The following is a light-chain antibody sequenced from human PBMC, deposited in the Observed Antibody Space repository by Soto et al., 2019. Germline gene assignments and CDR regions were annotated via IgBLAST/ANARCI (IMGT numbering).Light chain of an antibody. CDR1: QSVGSDY. Sequence: ELVLTQSPGTLSLSPGESATLSCRASQSVGSDYLAWYQQKPGQAHRILIFGAYGRATGIQDRFSGSGSGTDFTLTISRLEPEDFAVYYCQQYGSLSWTVGQGTKVDIK. V-gene: IGKV3-20*01. J-gene: IGKJ1*01. CDR2: GAY. CDR3: QQYGSLSWT.